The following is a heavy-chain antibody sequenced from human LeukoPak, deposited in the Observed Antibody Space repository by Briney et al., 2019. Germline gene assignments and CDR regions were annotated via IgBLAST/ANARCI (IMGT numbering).Heavy chain of an antibody. J-gene: IGHJ6*02. CDR2: ISAYNGNT. CDR1: GYTFTSYG. V-gene: IGHV1-18*01. CDR3: ARWEGYCSSTSRFYYYGMDV. D-gene: IGHD2-2*01. Sequence: ASVTVSCTASGYTFTSYGISWVRQAPGQGLEWMGWISAYNGNTNYAQKLQGRVTMTTDTSTSTAYMELRSLRSDDTAVYYCARWEGYCSSTSRFYYYGMDVWGQGTTVTVSS.